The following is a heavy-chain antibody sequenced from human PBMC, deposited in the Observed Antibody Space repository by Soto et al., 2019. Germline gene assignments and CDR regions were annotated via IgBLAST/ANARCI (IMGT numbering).Heavy chain of an antibody. Sequence: QVQLQESGPGLVKPSQTLSLSCTVSGGSLSSGGYYWSWIRQHPGKSLEWIGFIYYSGSTYYNPSLKSRVTISVYTSQNQFSLKLSSVTAADTAVYYCARDTQRGYSGYFDSWGQGTLVTVSS. CDR2: IYYSGST. CDR3: ARDTQRGYSGYFDS. D-gene: IGHD5-12*01. V-gene: IGHV4-31*03. CDR1: GGSLSSGGYY. J-gene: IGHJ4*02.